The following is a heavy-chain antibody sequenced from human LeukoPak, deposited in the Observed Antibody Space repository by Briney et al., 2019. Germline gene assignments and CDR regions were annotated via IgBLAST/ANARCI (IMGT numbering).Heavy chain of an antibody. CDR3: ARGRAYSSGWYVSAY. J-gene: IGHJ4*02. CDR1: GYTFTSYY. V-gene: IGHV1-46*01. CDR2: INPSGSST. D-gene: IGHD6-19*01. Sequence: ASVKVSCKASGYTFTSYYMHWVRQAPGQGLEWMGLINPSGSSTSYAQKFQGRLSLTRDMSTSTDYMELSSLRSEDTAVYYCARGRAYSSGWYVSAYWGQGTLVTVSS.